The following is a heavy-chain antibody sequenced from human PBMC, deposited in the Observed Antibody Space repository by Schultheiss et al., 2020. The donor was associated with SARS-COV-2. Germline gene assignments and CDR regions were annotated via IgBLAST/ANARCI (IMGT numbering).Heavy chain of an antibody. Sequence: GESLKISCAASGFTFSDYYMSWIRQAPGKGLEWVSYISSSSSYTNYADSVKGRFTISRDNAKNSLYLQMNSLRAEDTAVYYCARDVDYDFWSGYYKIYYYYMDVWGKGTTVTVSS. CDR1: GFTFSDYY. V-gene: IGHV3-11*05. CDR2: ISSSSSYT. J-gene: IGHJ6*03. CDR3: ARDVDYDFWSGYYKIYYYYMDV. D-gene: IGHD3-3*01.